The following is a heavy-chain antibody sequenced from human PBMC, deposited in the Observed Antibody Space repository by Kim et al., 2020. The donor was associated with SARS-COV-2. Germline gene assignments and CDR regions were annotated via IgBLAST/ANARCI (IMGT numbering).Heavy chain of an antibody. Sequence: SETLSLTCTVSGGSVSSGSYYWSWIRQPPGKGLEWIGYIYYSGSTNYNPSLKSRVTISVDTSKNQFSLKLSSVTAADTAVYYCARGFFSYGLFESKSGMDVWGQGTTVTVSS. CDR1: GGSVSSGSYY. J-gene: IGHJ6*02. V-gene: IGHV4-61*01. CDR3: ARGFFSYGLFESKSGMDV. D-gene: IGHD5-18*01. CDR2: IYYSGST.